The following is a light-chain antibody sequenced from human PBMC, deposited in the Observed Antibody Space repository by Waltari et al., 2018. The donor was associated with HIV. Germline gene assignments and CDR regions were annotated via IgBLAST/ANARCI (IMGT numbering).Light chain of an antibody. CDR3: SSYTTTNTVV. V-gene: IGLV2-14*03. Sequence: QSALTQPASVSGSPGQSITISCSGTSSDISTYNFVSWYQKHPDKAPKLLIYDVDTRPSGVPRRFSGSKSGDTASLTISAIQADDEADYFCSSYTTTNTVVFGGGT. CDR2: DVD. CDR1: SSDISTYNF. J-gene: IGLJ2*01.